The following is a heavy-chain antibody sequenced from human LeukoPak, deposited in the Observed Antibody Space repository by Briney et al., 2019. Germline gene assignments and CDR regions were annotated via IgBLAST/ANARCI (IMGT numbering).Heavy chain of an antibody. Sequence: GGSLRLSCAASGFTFSSYEMNWVRQAPGKGLEWVSYISSSGSNIYYADSVKGRFTISRDNAKNSLYLQMNSLGAEDTAVYYCARGALGYCSGGSCYSGWFDPWGQGTLVTVSS. CDR3: ARGALGYCSGGSCYSGWFDP. CDR1: GFTFSSYE. D-gene: IGHD2-15*01. V-gene: IGHV3-48*03. J-gene: IGHJ5*02. CDR2: ISSSGSNI.